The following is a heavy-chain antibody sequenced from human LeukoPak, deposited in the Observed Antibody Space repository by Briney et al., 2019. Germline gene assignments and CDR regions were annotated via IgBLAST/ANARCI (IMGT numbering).Heavy chain of an antibody. D-gene: IGHD2-21*02. Sequence: SETLSLTCAVYGGSFSGYYWSWIRQPTGKGPEWIGEINNSGSTNYNPSLKSRVTISVDTSKNQFSLKLSSVTAADTAVYYCARVSPFRMVVTAHDAFDIWGQGTMVTASS. CDR2: INNSGST. CDR1: GGSFSGYY. CDR3: ARVSPFRMVVTAHDAFDI. J-gene: IGHJ3*02. V-gene: IGHV4-34*01.